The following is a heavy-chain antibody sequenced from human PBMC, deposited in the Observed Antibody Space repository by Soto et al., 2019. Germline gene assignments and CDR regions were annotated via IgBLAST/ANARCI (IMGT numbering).Heavy chain of an antibody. CDR3: AKSPFSDEYYYGMDV. V-gene: IGHV3-30*18. CDR2: ISYDGSNK. CDR1: GFTFSSYG. J-gene: IGHJ6*02. Sequence: GGSLRLSCAASGFTFSSYGMHWVRQAPGKGLEWVAVISYDGSNKYYADSVKGRFTISRDNSKNTLYLQMNSLRAEDTAVYYCAKSPFSDEYYYGMDVWGQGTTVTVSS.